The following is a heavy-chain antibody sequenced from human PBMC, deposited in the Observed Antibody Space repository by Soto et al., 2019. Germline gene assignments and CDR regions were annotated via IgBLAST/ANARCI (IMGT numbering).Heavy chain of an antibody. J-gene: IGHJ3*02. CDR2: IGTAGDT. Sequence: GGSLRLSCAASGFTFSSYDMHWVRQATGKGLEWVSAIGTAGDTYYPGSVKGRFTISRENAKNSLYLQMNSLRAEDTAVYYCARAWRGGYDFSAFDIWGQGTMVTVSS. D-gene: IGHD5-12*01. CDR3: ARAWRGGYDFSAFDI. V-gene: IGHV3-13*01. CDR1: GFTFSSYD.